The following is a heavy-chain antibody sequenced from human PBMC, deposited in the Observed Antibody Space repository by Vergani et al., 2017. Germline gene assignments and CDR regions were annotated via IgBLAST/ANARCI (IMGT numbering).Heavy chain of an antibody. J-gene: IGHJ6*02. CDR3: ASGYCGGGSCLLGWSYGMDV. CDR2: ISMSSSTI. CDR1: GFPFRSHS. V-gene: IGHV3-48*01. Sequence: VQLVESGGTLVQPGGSLRLSCAASGFPFRSHSMNWVRQAPGKGLEWISYISMSSSTIHYADSVRGRFTISRDNAKNSLYLQMSSLRAEDTAVYYCASGYCGGGSCLLGWSYGMDVWGRGATVTVSS. D-gene: IGHD2-21*01.